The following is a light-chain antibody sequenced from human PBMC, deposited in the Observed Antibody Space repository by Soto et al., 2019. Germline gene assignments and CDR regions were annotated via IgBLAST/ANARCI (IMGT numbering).Light chain of an antibody. V-gene: IGKV4-1*01. CDR3: QQYRLAPYS. J-gene: IGKJ2*03. CDR2: WAS. Sequence: DFVMTQSPDSLAVSLGERATINCKSSQSVLYSSNNKNYLAWYQQKPGQPPKLLIYWASTRGSGVPDRFSGSGSGTDFTLTISSLQAADVAVYYCQQYRLAPYSFGQGTKLDIK. CDR1: QSVLYSSNNKNY.